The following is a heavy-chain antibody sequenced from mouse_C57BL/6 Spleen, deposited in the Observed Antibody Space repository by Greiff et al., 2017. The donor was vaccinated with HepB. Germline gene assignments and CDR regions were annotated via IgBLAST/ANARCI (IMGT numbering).Heavy chain of an antibody. J-gene: IGHJ2*01. CDR3: ARHEEGALLQRGYFDY. Sequence: VKLQESGAELVKPGASVKLSCKASGYTFTEYTIHWVKQRSGQGLEWLGWFYPGSGSIKYNEKFKDKATLTADKSSSTVYMELSRLTSEDSAVYFCARHEEGALLQRGYFDYWGQGTTLTVSS. CDR1: GYTFTEYT. D-gene: IGHD1-2*01. CDR2: FYPGSGSI. V-gene: IGHV1-62-2*01.